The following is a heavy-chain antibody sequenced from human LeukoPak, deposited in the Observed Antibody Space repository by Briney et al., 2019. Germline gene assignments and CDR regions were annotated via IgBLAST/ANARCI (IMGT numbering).Heavy chain of an antibody. D-gene: IGHD1-1*01. Sequence: GGSLRLSCAASGFTFSSYAMHWVRQAPGKGLEWVAVISYDGSNKYYADSVKGRFTISRDNSKNTLFLQMNSLRAEDTAVYYCARDLTNIHTTGSTYDAIDIWGQGTMVTVSS. CDR2: ISYDGSNK. CDR1: GFTFSSYA. J-gene: IGHJ3*02. V-gene: IGHV3-30*04. CDR3: ARDLTNIHTTGSTYDAIDI.